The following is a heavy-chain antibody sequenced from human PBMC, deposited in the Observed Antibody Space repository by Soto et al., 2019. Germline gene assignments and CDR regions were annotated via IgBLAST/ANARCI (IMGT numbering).Heavy chain of an antibody. J-gene: IGHJ4*02. V-gene: IGHV4-34*01. CDR1: GGSFSGYS. Sequence: QVQLQQWGAGLLKPSETLSLTCAVYGGSFSGYSWTWIRQPPGTGLEWIGESNHSGSTNYNPPLKFRSTTSVDTSKNQFSLKLTSVTAADTAVYYCARDKITGLFDYWGQGTLVTVSS. CDR2: SNHSGST. D-gene: IGHD2-8*02. CDR3: ARDKITGLFDY.